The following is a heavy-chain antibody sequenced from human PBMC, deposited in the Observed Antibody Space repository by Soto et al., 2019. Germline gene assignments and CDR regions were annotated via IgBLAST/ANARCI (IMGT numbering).Heavy chain of an antibody. J-gene: IGHJ4*02. Sequence: SATLALTCTVSGGSISSYYWSWIRQPPGKGLEWIGYIYHRGTTNYSPSLKSRVTISADMSKNQFSLKLSSVTAADTAVYYCARAIRRGGGFDYWGQGTLVTVSS. CDR3: ARAIRRGGGFDY. D-gene: IGHD3-10*01. CDR2: IYHRGTT. V-gene: IGHV4-59*01. CDR1: GGSISSYY.